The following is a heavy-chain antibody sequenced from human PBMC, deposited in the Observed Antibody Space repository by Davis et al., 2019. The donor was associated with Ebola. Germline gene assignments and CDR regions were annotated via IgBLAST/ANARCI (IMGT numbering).Heavy chain of an antibody. J-gene: IGHJ6*02. V-gene: IGHV3-49*02. Sequence: GRFTISRDDSKSIAYLQMNSLKTEDTAVYYCTRTGGAGIAARRYYGMDVWGQGTTVTVSS. D-gene: IGHD6-6*01. CDR3: TRTGGAGIAARRYYGMDV.